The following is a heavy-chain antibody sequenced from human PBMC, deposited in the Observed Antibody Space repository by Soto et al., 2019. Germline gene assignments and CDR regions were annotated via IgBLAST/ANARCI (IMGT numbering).Heavy chain of an antibody. CDR3: APFPTVPSRP. V-gene: IGHV2-5*01. Sequence: SCPTLVNPKKTLTLTCTFSGFSLSTSGVGVGWIRQPPGKALEWLELIYWNDDKRYIPSLKSRLTITKDTSKNQVVLTMPNMDPVDTATSYCAPFPTVPSRPWGQGTLVTVSS. CDR2: IYWNDDK. D-gene: IGHD4-17*01. CDR1: GFSLSTSGVG. J-gene: IGHJ5*02.